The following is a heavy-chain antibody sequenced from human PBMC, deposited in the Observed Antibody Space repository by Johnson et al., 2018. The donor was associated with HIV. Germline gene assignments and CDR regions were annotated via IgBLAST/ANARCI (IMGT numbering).Heavy chain of an antibody. J-gene: IGHJ3*02. Sequence: QVQLVESGGGVVQPGRSLRLSCAASGFTFSSYGMHWVRQAPGKGLEWVAVISYDGSNKYYADSVKGRFTISRDNSKNTLYLQMNSLRAEDTAVYYCAKDDQNYYGSGSYYHAFDIWGQGTMVTVSS. CDR1: GFTFSSYG. D-gene: IGHD3-10*01. CDR3: AKDDQNYYGSGSYYHAFDI. V-gene: IGHV3-30*18. CDR2: ISYDGSNK.